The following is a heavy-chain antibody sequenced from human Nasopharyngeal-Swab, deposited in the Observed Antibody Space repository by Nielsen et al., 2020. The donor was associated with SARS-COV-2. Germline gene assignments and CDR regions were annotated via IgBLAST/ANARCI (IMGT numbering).Heavy chain of an antibody. J-gene: IGHJ4*02. CDR2: ISYDGSNK. CDR3: ARVDGWFGELFVDY. V-gene: IGHV3-30-3*01. D-gene: IGHD3-10*01. Sequence: LTSAASGFTFSSYAMHWVRQAPGKGLEWVAVISYDGSNKYYADSVKGRFTISRDNSKNTLYLQMNSLRAEDTAVYYCARVDGWFGELFVDYWGQGTLVTVSS. CDR1: GFTFSSYA.